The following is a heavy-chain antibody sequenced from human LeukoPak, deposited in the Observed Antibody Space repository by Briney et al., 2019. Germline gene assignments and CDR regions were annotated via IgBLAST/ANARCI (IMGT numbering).Heavy chain of an antibody. CDR3: ARLNYDFWSGVWEGYYMDV. V-gene: IGHV3-7*01. CDR1: GFTFSSYW. J-gene: IGHJ6*03. D-gene: IGHD3-3*01. CDR2: IREDGSEK. Sequence: GGSLRLTCAASGFTFSSYWMTWVRQAPGQGLEWVANIREDGSEKYYVDSVKGRFTISRDNAKNSLYLQGNSLRAEDTAVYYCARLNYDFWSGVWEGYYMDVWGKGTTVTVS.